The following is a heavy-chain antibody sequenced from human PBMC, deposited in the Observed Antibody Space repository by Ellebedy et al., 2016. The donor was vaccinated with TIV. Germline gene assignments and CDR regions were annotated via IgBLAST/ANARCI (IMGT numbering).Heavy chain of an antibody. CDR1: DGSIRSYH. V-gene: IGHV4-59*01. D-gene: IGHD3-10*01. CDR3: ARTSTMVRGALDY. Sequence: SETLSLXXTVSDGSIRSYHWSWIRQSPGKGLEWIGYFHYSGTTNYNPSLKSRLSISVDTSKNQFSLNLSSVTAADTGAYYCARTSTMVRGALDYWGQGTLVTVSS. CDR2: FHYSGTT. J-gene: IGHJ4*02.